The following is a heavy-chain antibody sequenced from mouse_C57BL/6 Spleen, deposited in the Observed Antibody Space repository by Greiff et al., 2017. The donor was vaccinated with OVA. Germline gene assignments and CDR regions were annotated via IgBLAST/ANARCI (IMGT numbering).Heavy chain of an antibody. D-gene: IGHD2-3*01. Sequence: EVHLVESGGDLVKPGGSLKLSCAASGFTFSSYGMSWVRQTPDKRLEWVATISSGGSYTYYPDSVKGRFTISRDNAKNTLYLQMSRLKSEDTAMYYCARLSIHYYFDDWGQGTTLTVSS. CDR1: GFTFSSYG. J-gene: IGHJ2*01. V-gene: IGHV5-6*01. CDR3: ARLSIHYYFDD. CDR2: ISSGGSYT.